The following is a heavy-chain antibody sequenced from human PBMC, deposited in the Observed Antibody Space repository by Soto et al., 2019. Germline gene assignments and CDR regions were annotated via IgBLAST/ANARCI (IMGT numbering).Heavy chain of an antibody. V-gene: IGHV3-23*01. CDR1: GFTFNNYA. CDR2: ISGSGGST. D-gene: IGHD3-3*01. J-gene: IGHJ4*02. Sequence: GGSLRLSCAASGFTFNNYAMSWVRQAPGEGLEWVSGISGSGGSTYYADSVKGRFTISRDNSKNTLYLQMNSLRAEDTAVYYCAKAFLEWLLFAIDYWGQGTLVTVSS. CDR3: AKAFLEWLLFAIDY.